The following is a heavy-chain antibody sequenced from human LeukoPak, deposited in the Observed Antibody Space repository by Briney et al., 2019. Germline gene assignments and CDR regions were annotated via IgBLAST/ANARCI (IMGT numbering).Heavy chain of an antibody. CDR3: ARERIAAPLDAFDI. Sequence: PSETLSLTCTVSGGSISSYYWSWIRQPPGKGLEWIGYIYYSGSTNYNPSLKSRVTMSVDTSKNQFSLKLSSVTAADTAVYYCARERIAAPLDAFDIWGQGTMVTVSS. V-gene: IGHV4-59*12. J-gene: IGHJ3*02. CDR1: GGSISSYY. D-gene: IGHD6-6*01. CDR2: IYYSGST.